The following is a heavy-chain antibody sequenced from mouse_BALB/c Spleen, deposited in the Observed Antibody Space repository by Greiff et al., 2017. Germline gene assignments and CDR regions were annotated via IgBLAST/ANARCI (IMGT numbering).Heavy chain of an antibody. Sequence: EVQGVESGGGLVQPGGSRKLSCAASGFTFSSFGMHWVRQAPEKGLEWVAYISSGSSTIYYADTVKGRFTISRDNPKNTLFLQMTSLRSEDTAMYYCARRNWDGQGYFDYWGQGTTLTVSS. J-gene: IGHJ2*01. CDR1: GFTFSSFG. V-gene: IGHV5-17*02. CDR2: ISSGSSTI. CDR3: ARRNWDGQGYFDY. D-gene: IGHD4-1*01.